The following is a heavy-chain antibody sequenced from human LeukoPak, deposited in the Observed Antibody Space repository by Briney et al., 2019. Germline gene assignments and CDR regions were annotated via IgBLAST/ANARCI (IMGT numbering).Heavy chain of an antibody. V-gene: IGHV3-20*04. CDR1: GFTFDDYG. D-gene: IGHD2-15*01. CDR3: ARSVAASRDY. Sequence: PGGSLRLFCAASGFTFDDYGMSWVRQAPGKGLEWVSGINWSGGSTGYADSVKGRFTISRDNAKNSLYLQMNSLRAEDTALYYCARSVAASRDYWGQGTLVTVSS. J-gene: IGHJ4*02. CDR2: INWSGGST.